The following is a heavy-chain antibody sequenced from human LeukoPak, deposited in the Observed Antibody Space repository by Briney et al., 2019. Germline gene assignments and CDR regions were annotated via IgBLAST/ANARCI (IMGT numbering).Heavy chain of an antibody. V-gene: IGHV3-74*01. CDR2: INTDGTVT. D-gene: IGHD6-19*01. CDR1: GFTFSKYW. Sequence: GGSLRLSCAASGFTFSKYWMLWVRQAPGKGLESVSRINTDGTVTTYADSVKGRFTVSRHNSNNPMFLQMNSVREEDTAVYYCATKQWLAPPPDSWGQGTPVTVSS. J-gene: IGHJ4*02. CDR3: ATKQWLAPPPDS.